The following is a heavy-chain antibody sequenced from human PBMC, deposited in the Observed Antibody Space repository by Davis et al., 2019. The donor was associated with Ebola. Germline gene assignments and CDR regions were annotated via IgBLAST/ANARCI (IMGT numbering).Heavy chain of an antibody. CDR1: GYTFTSYD. Sequence: AASVKVSCKASGYTFTSYDINWVRQAPGQGLEWMGIINPSGGSTSYAQKFQGRVTMTRDTSTSTAYMELSSLRSEDTAVYYCAREPLGSGWSRSYDYWGQGTLVTVSS. V-gene: IGHV1-46*01. D-gene: IGHD6-19*01. J-gene: IGHJ4*02. CDR2: INPSGGST. CDR3: AREPLGSGWSRSYDY.